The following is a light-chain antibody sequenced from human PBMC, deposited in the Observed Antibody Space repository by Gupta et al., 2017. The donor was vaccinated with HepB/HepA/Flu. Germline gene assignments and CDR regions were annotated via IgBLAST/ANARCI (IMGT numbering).Light chain of an antibody. CDR2: DAS. J-gene: IGKJ2*01. Sequence: EIVLTQSPATLSLSPGGRATLSCRASQSVSSYLAWYQQRPGQAPRLLIYDASNRATGIPARFSGSGSGTDFTLTISSLEPEDFAVYYCQQRSNWPYTFGQGTKLDI. CDR3: QQRSNWPYT. CDR1: QSVSSY. V-gene: IGKV3-11*01.